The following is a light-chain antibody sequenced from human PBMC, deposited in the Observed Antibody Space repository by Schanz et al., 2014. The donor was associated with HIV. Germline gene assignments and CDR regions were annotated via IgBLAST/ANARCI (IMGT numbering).Light chain of an antibody. CDR3: QQRYSGWT. J-gene: IGKJ1*01. Sequence: EIVLTQSPGTLSLSPGERATLSCRASQSVSSSYLAWYQQKPGQAPRLLIYGASSRATGIPDRFSGSGSGTDFTLTISRLEPEDFAVYYCQQRYSGWTFGQGTKVEIK. CDR2: GAS. CDR1: QSVSSSY. V-gene: IGKV3D-20*02.